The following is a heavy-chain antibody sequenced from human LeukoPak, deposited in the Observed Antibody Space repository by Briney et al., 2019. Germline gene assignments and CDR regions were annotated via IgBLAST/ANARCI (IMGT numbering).Heavy chain of an antibody. CDR3: ARGFRRFDY. V-gene: IGHV4-34*01. J-gene: IGHJ4*02. CDR2: INHSGTT. CDR1: GFTVSRNY. D-gene: IGHD2/OR15-2a*01. Sequence: PGGSLRLSCAASGFTVSRNYMSWVRQAPGKGLEWIGEINHSGTTYYNPSLKSRVALSVDTSKNQFSLNVTSVTAADTALYYCARGFRRFDYWDQGALVTVSS.